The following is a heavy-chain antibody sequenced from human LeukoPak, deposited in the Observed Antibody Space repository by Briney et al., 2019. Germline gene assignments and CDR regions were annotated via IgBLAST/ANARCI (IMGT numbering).Heavy chain of an antibody. CDR3: TRQLED. D-gene: IGHD1-1*01. CDR2: IKHDGTAK. V-gene: IGHV3-7*03. Sequence: GGSLRLSCAASGFIFSNYWMDWVRQAPGKGLEWVANIKHDGTAKYYVDSVKGRFTISRDSAKNSLYLQMNSLRAEDTAAYFCTRQLEDWGQGTLVTVSS. CDR1: GFIFSNYW. J-gene: IGHJ4*02.